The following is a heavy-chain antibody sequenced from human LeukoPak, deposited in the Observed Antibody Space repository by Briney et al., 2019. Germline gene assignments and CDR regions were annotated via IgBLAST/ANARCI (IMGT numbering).Heavy chain of an antibody. CDR3: ARRHGDYLGGFEY. CDR2: ISISSSVI. Sequence: GGSLRLSCAGSGFTFSNYWMSWVRQAPGKGLEWVSYISISSSVIYYADSVKGRFTISRDNAKNSLYLQMNSLGDEDTAVYYCARRHGDYLGGFEYWGQGTLVTVSS. D-gene: IGHD4-17*01. V-gene: IGHV3-48*02. CDR1: GFTFSNYW. J-gene: IGHJ4*02.